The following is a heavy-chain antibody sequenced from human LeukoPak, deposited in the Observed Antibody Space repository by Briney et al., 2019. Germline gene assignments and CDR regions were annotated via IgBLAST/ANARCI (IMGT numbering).Heavy chain of an antibody. J-gene: IGHJ4*02. CDR3: TRVISRLTIFGVGIEGAVDY. CDR2: IRSKAYGGTT. V-gene: IGHV3-49*04. D-gene: IGHD3-3*01. CDR1: GFTFEVYS. Sequence: GRSLRLSCTASGFTFEVYSMSWVRQAPGKGLEWVGFIRSKAYGGTTEYAASVKDRFTISRDDSKSIAYLQMNSLKTEDTAVYYCTRVISRLTIFGVGIEGAVDYWGQGTLVTVSS.